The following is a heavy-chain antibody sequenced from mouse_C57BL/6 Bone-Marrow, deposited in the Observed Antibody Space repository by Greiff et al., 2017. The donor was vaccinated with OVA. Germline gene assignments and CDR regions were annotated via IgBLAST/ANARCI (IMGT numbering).Heavy chain of an antibody. CDR2: IWTGGGT. CDR1: GFSLTSYA. D-gene: IGHD1-1*01. J-gene: IGHJ4*01. CDR3: ARNPLITTVVATDYAMDD. V-gene: IGHV2-9-1*01. Sequence: VKLVESGPGLVAPSQSLSITCTVSGFSLTSYAISWVRQPPGKGLEWLGVIWTGGGTNYNSALNSRLSISKDNSKSQVFLKMNSLQTDDTARYYCARNPLITTVVATDYAMDDWGQGTSVTVSS.